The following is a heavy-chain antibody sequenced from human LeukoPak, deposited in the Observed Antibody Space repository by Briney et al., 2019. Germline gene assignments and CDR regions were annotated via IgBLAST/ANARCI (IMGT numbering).Heavy chain of an antibody. J-gene: IGHJ5*02. Sequence: GGSLRLSCAASGFTFSRYSMNWVRQAPGKGLEWVSSISSSSSYIYYADSVKGRFTISRDNAKNSLYLQMNSLRAEDTAVYYCARVLMVRGVMFDPWGQGTLVTVSS. D-gene: IGHD3-10*01. V-gene: IGHV3-21*01. CDR3: ARVLMVRGVMFDP. CDR1: GFTFSRYS. CDR2: ISSSSSYI.